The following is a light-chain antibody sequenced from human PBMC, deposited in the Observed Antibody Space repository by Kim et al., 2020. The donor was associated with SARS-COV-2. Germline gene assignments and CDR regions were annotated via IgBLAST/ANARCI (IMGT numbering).Light chain of an antibody. CDR3: QQYGGSVWT. CDR1: QSVSSSY. Sequence: EIVLTQSPGTLSLSPGQRATLSCRASQSVSSSYLAWYQQKSGQPPRLLIYGASTRATDIPDRFSASRSGTDFTLTISRLEPEDFAVYYCQQYGGSVWTFGRGTKVDIK. CDR2: GAS. V-gene: IGKV3-20*01. J-gene: IGKJ1*01.